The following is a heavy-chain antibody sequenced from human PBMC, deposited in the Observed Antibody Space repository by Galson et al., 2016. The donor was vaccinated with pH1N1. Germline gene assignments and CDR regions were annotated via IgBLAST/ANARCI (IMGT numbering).Heavy chain of an antibody. CDR3: ARVGGRAAAGTTD. V-gene: IGHV1-2*06. CDR1: GGSFAKYA. CDR2: VDPKTGGT. Sequence: SVKVSCKASGGSFAKYAVSWVRQAPGHGLEWIGRVDPKTGGTKYGQKFQGRVTMTSDTSITTGYMELTRLKSDDTALYYCARVGGRAAAGTTDWGQGTLVTVSS. D-gene: IGHD6-13*01. J-gene: IGHJ4*01.